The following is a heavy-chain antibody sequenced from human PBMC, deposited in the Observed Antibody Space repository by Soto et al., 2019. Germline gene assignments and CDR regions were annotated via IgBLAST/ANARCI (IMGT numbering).Heavy chain of an antibody. D-gene: IGHD2-15*01. Sequence: GGSLRLSCEASGFTISGCSMNWVRQAPGKGLEWLAYITIRTGNIVYADSVRGRFTISRDNAENSVFLQMNSLRAEDTAVYYCARGKSIFYGMDVWGQGTTVTVSS. J-gene: IGHJ6*02. V-gene: IGHV3-48*04. CDR3: ARGKSIFYGMDV. CDR2: ITIRTGNI. CDR1: GFTISGCS.